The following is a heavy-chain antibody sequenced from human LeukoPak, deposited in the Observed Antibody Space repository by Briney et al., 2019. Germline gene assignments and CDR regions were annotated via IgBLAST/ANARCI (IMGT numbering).Heavy chain of an antibody. CDR2: INPNSGGT. Sequence: GASVKVSCKASGYTFTGYYMHWVRQAPGQGLEWMGWINPNSGGTNYAQKFQGRVTITADKSTSTAYMELSSLRSEDTAVYYCASQRPGYSGFTFDYWGRGTLVTVSS. J-gene: IGHJ4*02. CDR1: GYTFTGYY. V-gene: IGHV1-2*02. CDR3: ASQRPGYSGFTFDY. D-gene: IGHD5-12*01.